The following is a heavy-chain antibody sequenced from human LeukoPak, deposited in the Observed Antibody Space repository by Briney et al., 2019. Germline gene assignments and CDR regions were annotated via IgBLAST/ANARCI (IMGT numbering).Heavy chain of an antibody. CDR1: GGTFSSYA. Sequence: ASVKVSCKASGGTFSSYAISWVRQAPGQGLEWMGGIIPIFGTANYAQKFQGRVTITADESTSTAYMELSSLRSEDTAVYYCARVSQASHRYCSAGSCYRNSFDSWGQGTLVTVSS. J-gene: IGHJ4*02. D-gene: IGHD2-15*01. CDR3: ARVSQASHRYCSAGSCYRNSFDS. V-gene: IGHV1-69*13. CDR2: IIPIFGTA.